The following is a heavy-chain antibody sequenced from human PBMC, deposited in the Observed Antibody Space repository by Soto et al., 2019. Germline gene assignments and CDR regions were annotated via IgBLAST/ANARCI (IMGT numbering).Heavy chain of an antibody. Sequence: QVQLVQSGAEVKKPGSSVTVSCKASGGTFTSYTFSWVRQAPGQGLEWMGRIIPILGIPNYAQKFQGRVTITADKSKSTAYMELRSLRSADPAVYCCATSIDHYDRGGSGEYFQHWGQGTLVTVSS. CDR1: GGTFTSYT. CDR2: IIPILGIP. J-gene: IGHJ1*01. CDR3: ATSIDHYDRGGSGEYFQH. D-gene: IGHD3-22*01. V-gene: IGHV1-69*02.